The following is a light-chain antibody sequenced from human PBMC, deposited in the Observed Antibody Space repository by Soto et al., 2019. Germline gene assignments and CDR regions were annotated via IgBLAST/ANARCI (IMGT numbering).Light chain of an antibody. Sequence: QSAVTQSPSASGTPGQRVTISCSGTTSNIGSNSVNWYQQLPGTAPKLLIYSIAQRPSGVPDRFSGSRSGTSASLAISGLQSEDEADYYCAAWDDNLNAWVFGGGTQLTVL. CDR2: SIA. J-gene: IGLJ3*02. CDR3: AAWDDNLNAWV. CDR1: TSNIGSNS. V-gene: IGLV1-44*01.